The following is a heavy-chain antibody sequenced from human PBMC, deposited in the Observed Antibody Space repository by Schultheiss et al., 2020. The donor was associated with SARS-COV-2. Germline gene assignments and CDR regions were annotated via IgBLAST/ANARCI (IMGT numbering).Heavy chain of an antibody. V-gene: IGHV1-69*06. D-gene: IGHD2-8*01. Sequence: SVKVSCKASGYTFTSYGISWVRQAPGQGLEWMGGIIPIFGTANYAQKFQGRVTITADKSTSTAYMELRSLRSDDTAVYYCARIRAVIPEMVYALYYYYGMDVWGQGTTVTVSS. CDR1: GYTFTSYG. CDR3: ARIRAVIPEMVYALYYYYGMDV. CDR2: IIPIFGTA. J-gene: IGHJ6*02.